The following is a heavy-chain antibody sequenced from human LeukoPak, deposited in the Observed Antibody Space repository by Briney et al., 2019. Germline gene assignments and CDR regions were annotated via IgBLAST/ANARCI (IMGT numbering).Heavy chain of an antibody. D-gene: IGHD6-19*01. Sequence: SETLSLTCAVYGGSFSGYYWSWIRQPPGKGLEWIGEINHSRSTNYNPSLKSRVTISVDTSKNQFSLKLSSVTAADTAVYYCARGISGWYAFWFDPWGQGTLVTVSS. CDR1: GGSFSGYY. CDR2: INHSRST. V-gene: IGHV4-34*01. J-gene: IGHJ5*02. CDR3: ARGISGWYAFWFDP.